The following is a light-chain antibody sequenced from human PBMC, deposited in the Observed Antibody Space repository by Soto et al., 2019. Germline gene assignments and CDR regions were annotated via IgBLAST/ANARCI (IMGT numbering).Light chain of an antibody. V-gene: IGKV3-20*01. J-gene: IGKJ3*01. CDR1: QSISSNY. CDR2: DAS. Sequence: EIVLTQSPGTLSLSPGERATLSCRASQSISSNYVAWYQQKPGQAPRLLIYDASSRATGIPNRFSGSGSGTDFTLTISRLETDDSAVYYCQQYGGSPFTLGPGTKVDIK. CDR3: QQYGGSPFT.